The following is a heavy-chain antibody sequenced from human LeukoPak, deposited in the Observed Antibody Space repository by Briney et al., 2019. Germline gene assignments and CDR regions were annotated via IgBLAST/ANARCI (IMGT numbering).Heavy chain of an antibody. CDR3: ARQRRGGYSLT. J-gene: IGHJ5*02. CDR1: GGTFSSYA. Sequence: ASVKVSCKASGGTFSSYAISWVRQAPGQGLEWMGWINPNSGGTNYAQKFQGRVTMTRDTSISTAYMELSRLRSDDTAVYYCARQRRGGYSLTWGQGTLVTVSS. D-gene: IGHD5-12*01. V-gene: IGHV1-2*02. CDR2: INPNSGGT.